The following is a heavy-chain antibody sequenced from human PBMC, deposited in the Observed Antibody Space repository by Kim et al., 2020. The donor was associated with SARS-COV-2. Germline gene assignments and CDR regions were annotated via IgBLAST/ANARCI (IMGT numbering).Heavy chain of an antibody. V-gene: IGHV3-23*01. Sequence: GGSLRLSCAASGFNFIDYAMTWVRQAPGKGLEWVSTISGRADSTFYADSVKGRFTISRDNSKNTVYLHVNSLRAEDTALYYCARSLIRLGELSSMWGQGTMVTVSS. CDR1: GFNFIDYA. CDR3: ARSLIRLGELSSM. J-gene: IGHJ3*02. CDR2: ISGRADST. D-gene: IGHD3-16*02.